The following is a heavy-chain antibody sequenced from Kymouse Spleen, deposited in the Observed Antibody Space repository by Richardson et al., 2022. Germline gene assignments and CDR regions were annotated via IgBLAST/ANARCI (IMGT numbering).Heavy chain of an antibody. CDR3: ARDGYVDNWNFYYYYYGMDV. J-gene: IGHJ6*02. CDR1: GFTFSSYW. CDR2: IKQDGSEK. D-gene: IGHD1-7*01. Sequence: EVQLVESGGGLVQPGGSLRLSCAASGFTFSSYWMSWVRQAPGKGLEWVANIKQDGSEKYYVDSVKGRFTISRDNAKNSLYLQMNSLRAEDTAVYYCARDGYVDNWNFYYYYYGMDVWGQGTTVTVSS. V-gene: IGHV3-7*01.